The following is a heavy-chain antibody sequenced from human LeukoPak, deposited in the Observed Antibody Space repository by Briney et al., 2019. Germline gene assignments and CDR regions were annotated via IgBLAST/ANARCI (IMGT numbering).Heavy chain of an antibody. CDR1: GFTFSDYY. J-gene: IGHJ3*02. Sequence: GGSLRLSCAASGFTFSDYYMSWIRQAPGKGLEWVSYISSSGSTIYYADSVKGRFTISRDNAKNSLYLQMNSLRAEDTAVYYCATPWPSYGSPRAFDIWGQGTMVTVSS. V-gene: IGHV3-11*01. CDR3: ATPWPSYGSPRAFDI. CDR2: ISSSGSTI. D-gene: IGHD5-18*01.